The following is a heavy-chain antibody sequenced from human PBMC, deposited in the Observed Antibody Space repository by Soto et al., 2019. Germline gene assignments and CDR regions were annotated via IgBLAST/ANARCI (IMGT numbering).Heavy chain of an antibody. D-gene: IGHD3-22*01. Sequence: SETLSLTCAVYGGSFSGYYWSWIRQPPGKGLEWIGDINHSGSTNYNPSLKSRVTISVDTSKNQFSLKLSSVTAADTAVYYCAGDYYDSSGYVVGFWFDPWGQGTLVTVSS. J-gene: IGHJ5*02. V-gene: IGHV4-34*01. CDR3: AGDYYDSSGYVVGFWFDP. CDR2: INHSGST. CDR1: GGSFSGYY.